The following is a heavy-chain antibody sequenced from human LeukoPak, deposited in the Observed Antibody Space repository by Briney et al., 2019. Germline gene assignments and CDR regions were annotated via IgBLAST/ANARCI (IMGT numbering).Heavy chain of an antibody. CDR1: GFTFSSYW. J-gene: IGHJ5*02. CDR3: ARAGSSSWYSNRFDP. V-gene: IGHV3-74*01. Sequence: WGSLRLSCAASGFTFSSYWMHWVRQAPGKGLVWVSRINSDGRSTSYADSVKCRFTISKDNAKNTLYLQMNSLRAEDTAVYYCARAGSSSWYSNRFDPWGQGTLVTVSS. CDR2: INSDGRST. D-gene: IGHD6-13*01.